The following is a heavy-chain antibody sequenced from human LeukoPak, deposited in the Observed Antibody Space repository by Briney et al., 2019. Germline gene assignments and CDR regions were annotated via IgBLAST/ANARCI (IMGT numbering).Heavy chain of an antibody. D-gene: IGHD3-9*01. V-gene: IGHV4-59*01. CDR3: ARGRQSLTALYCYYGMDV. CDR1: GGSISSYY. J-gene: IGHJ6*01. CDR2: IYNSGST. Sequence: SETLSLTSTVSGGSISSYYWSWVRQPPGKGLEWVGYIYNSGSTNYYLSLKSRVTISVDTSKSQFSLKLSSVTAADTAVYYCARGRQSLTALYCYYGMDVWGQGTTVAVSS.